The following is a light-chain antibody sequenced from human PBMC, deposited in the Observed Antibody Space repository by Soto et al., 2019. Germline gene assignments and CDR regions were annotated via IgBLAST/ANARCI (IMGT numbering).Light chain of an antibody. CDR3: QQYNSFWK. CDR1: QSISSW. J-gene: IGKJ1*01. CDR2: DAS. Sequence: DIQMTQSPSTLAASVGDRVTITCRASQSISSWLAWYQQKPGKAPKLLIYDASSLESGVPSRFSGSGSGTEFILTISSLQPDDFATYYCQQYNSFWKFGQGTKVEVK. V-gene: IGKV1-5*01.